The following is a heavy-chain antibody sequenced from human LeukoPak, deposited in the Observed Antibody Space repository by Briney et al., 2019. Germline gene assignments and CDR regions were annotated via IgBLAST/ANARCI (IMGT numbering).Heavy chain of an antibody. CDR2: INHSGST. V-gene: IGHV4-34*01. CDR1: GGSFSGYY. D-gene: IGHD3-10*01. CDR3: ARGPITIDY. J-gene: IGHJ4*01. Sequence: SETLSLTCAVYGGSFSGYYWSWIRQPPGKGLEWIGEINHSGSTNYNPSLKSRVTISVDTSKNQFSLKPSSVTAADTAVYYCARGPITIDYRGQEPWSPSPQ.